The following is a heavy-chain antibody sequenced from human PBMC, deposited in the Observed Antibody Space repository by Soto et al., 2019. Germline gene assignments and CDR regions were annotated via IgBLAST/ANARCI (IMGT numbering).Heavy chain of an antibody. CDR2: INWDSGDI. V-gene: IGHV3-9*01. CDR3: AKNTAPGFYDANGHLDY. CDR1: GISFDDYA. Sequence: GGSLRLSCVVSGISFDDYAMHWVRQVPGKGLEWVSGINWDSGDIGYADSVKGRFTISRDNAKNSLYLQMNSLKTEDTALYYCAKNTAPGFYDANGHLDYWGQGTPVTVSS. J-gene: IGHJ4*02. D-gene: IGHD2-8*01.